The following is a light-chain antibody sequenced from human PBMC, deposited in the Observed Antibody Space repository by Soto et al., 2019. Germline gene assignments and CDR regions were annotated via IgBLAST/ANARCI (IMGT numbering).Light chain of an antibody. J-gene: IGKJ4*01. V-gene: IGKV3-11*01. Sequence: EVVLTQSPATLSLSRGVRATLSCRASQSVSRYLAWYQQKPGQAPRLLIYDASSRATGIPARFSGSGSGTDFTLTMSRLEPEDFAVYYCQRRSNWLTFGGGTKVEI. CDR3: QRRSNWLT. CDR2: DAS. CDR1: QSVSRY.